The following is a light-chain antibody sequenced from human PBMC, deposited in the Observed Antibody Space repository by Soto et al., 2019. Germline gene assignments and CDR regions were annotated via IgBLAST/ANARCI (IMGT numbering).Light chain of an antibody. Sequence: ELVLSQPPAPLSSLPGDRVTLSCRASETVATNLAWYQQKPGQAPRLLISGASTRAAGISDRFRGSGSGTEFTLTISSLRSEDSAIYYCQQYFEWPPMTFGQGTKVDI. CDR3: QQYFEWPPMT. CDR2: GAS. J-gene: IGKJ1*01. CDR1: ETVATN. V-gene: IGKV3-15*01.